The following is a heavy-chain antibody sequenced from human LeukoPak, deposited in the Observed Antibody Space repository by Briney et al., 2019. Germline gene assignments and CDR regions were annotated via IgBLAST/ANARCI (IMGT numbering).Heavy chain of an antibody. D-gene: IGHD3-3*02. CDR1: GASINNYY. CDR2: IHGGGST. J-gene: IGHJ5*02. CDR3: ARDLASPPYNWFDP. Sequence: SETLSLTCTVSGASINNYYWSWIRQPAGKGLEWIGRIHGGGSTNYNPSLKSRVTVSIGTSKNQFSLKLSSMTAADTAVYYCARDLASPPYNWFDPWGQGTLVTVSS. V-gene: IGHV4-4*07.